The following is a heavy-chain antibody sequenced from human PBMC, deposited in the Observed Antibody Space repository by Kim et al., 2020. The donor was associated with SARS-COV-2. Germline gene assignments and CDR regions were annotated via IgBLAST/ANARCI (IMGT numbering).Heavy chain of an antibody. CDR3: ARRLRYCSSTSCHWFDP. D-gene: IGHD2-2*01. J-gene: IGHJ5*02. CDR1: GYSFTSYW. CDR2: IYPGDSDT. V-gene: IGHV5-51*01. Sequence: GESLKISCKGSGYSFTSYWIGWVRQMPGKGLEWMGIIYPGDSDTRYSPSFQGQVTISADKSISTAYLQWSSLKASDTAMYYCARRLRYCSSTSCHWFDPWGPRTLVTVSS.